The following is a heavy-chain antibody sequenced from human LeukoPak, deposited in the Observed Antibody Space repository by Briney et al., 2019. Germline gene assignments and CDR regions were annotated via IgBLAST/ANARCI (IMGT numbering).Heavy chain of an antibody. CDR2: IYPGDPDT. D-gene: IGHD2-15*01. CDR3: ARGALGYCSGGSCYSDVFDI. Sequence: GESLKISCKGSGYSFTSYWIGWVRQMPGKGLEWMGIIYPGDPDTRYSPSFQGQVTISADKSISTAYLQWSSLKASDTAMYYCARGALGYCSGGSCYSDVFDIWGQGTMVTVSS. J-gene: IGHJ3*02. V-gene: IGHV5-51*01. CDR1: GYSFTSYW.